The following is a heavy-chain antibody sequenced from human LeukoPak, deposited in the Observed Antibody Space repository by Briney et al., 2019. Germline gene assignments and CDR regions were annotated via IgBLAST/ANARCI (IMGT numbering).Heavy chain of an antibody. CDR3: ARVISDTSVYYYANPFDM. D-gene: IGHD3-22*01. V-gene: IGHV5-51*01. J-gene: IGHJ3*02. CDR2: IYPGDSDT. CDR1: GYSFTSNW. Sequence: GESLKISCETSGYSFTSNWIAWVRQKPGKGLEWMGIIYPGDSDTKYSPSFQGQVTISADNSISTAYLQWSSLKASDTAMYYCARVISDTSVYYYANPFDMWGQGTMLTVSS.